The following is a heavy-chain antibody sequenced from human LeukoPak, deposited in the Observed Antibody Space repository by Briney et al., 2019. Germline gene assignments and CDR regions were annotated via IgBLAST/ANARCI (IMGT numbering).Heavy chain of an antibody. V-gene: IGHV4-59*01. CDR1: GGSISSYY. J-gene: IGHJ4*02. CDR2: IYYSGST. Sequence: SETLSLTCTVSGGSISSYYWSWIRQPPGKGLEWIGYIYYSGSTNYNPSLKSRVTISVDTSKNQFSLKLSSVTAADTAVYYRARETRGYSYVYFDYWGQGTLVTVSS. D-gene: IGHD5-18*01. CDR3: ARETRGYSYVYFDY.